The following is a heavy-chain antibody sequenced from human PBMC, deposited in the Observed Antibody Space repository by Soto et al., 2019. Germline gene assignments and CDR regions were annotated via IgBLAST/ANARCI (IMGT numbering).Heavy chain of an antibody. CDR1: GFTFSSYA. J-gene: IGHJ4*02. CDR2: ISGSGGST. D-gene: IGHD2-15*01. CDR3: ANSYCSGGSCYFDY. Sequence: EVQLLESGGGLVQPGGSLRLSCAASGFTFSSYAMSWVRRAPGKGLEWVSAISGSGGSTYYADSVKGRFTISRDNSKNTLYLQMNSLRAEDTAVYYCANSYCSGGSCYFDYWGQGTLVTVSS. V-gene: IGHV3-23*01.